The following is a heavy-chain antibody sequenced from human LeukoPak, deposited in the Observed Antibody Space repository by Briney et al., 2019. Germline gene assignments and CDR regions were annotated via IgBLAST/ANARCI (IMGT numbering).Heavy chain of an antibody. V-gene: IGHV3-30-3*01. Sequence: PGGSLRLSCAASGFTFTFTTYAMHWVRQAPGKGLEWVAVVLYDGNNKYYADSVKGRFTISRDTSENTLYLQMNSLRAEDTAVYYCALSTVTTSFFDYWGQGTLVTVSS. CDR2: VLYDGNNK. CDR3: ALSTVTTSFFDY. J-gene: IGHJ4*02. D-gene: IGHD4-17*01. CDR1: GFTFTFTTYA.